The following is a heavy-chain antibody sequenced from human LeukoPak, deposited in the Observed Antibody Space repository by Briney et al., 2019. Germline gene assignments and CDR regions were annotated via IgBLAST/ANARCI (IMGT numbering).Heavy chain of an antibody. V-gene: IGHV3-15*01. Sequence: PGGSLRLSCVVSGFTVSNAWMSWVRQAPGKGLEWVGRIKSKADGGTVDYAAPVKGRFTISRDNSKNTLYLQMNSLRAEDTAVYYCAKDSYDFWSGYPYIGAFDYWGQGTLVTVSS. J-gene: IGHJ4*02. D-gene: IGHD3-3*01. CDR2: IKSKADGGTV. CDR3: AKDSYDFWSGYPYIGAFDY. CDR1: GFTVSNAW.